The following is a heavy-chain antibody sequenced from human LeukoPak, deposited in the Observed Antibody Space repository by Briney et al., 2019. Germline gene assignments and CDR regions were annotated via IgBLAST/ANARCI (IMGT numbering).Heavy chain of an antibody. Sequence: GGSLRLSCAASGFTFSSHAMGWVRQAPGKGLEWVSAIGGSGGSTYYADSVKGRFTISRDNSKNTLYLQMNSLRAEDTALYYCARDPGVVAFHYLDYWGQGTLVTVSS. CDR1: GFTFSSHA. V-gene: IGHV3-23*01. CDR2: IGGSGGST. J-gene: IGHJ4*02. D-gene: IGHD3-3*01. CDR3: ARDPGVVAFHYLDY.